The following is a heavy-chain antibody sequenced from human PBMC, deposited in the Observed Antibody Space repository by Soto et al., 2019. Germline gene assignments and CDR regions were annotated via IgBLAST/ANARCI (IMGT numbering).Heavy chain of an antibody. Sequence: ASVKVSCKASGYTFTSYAMHWVRQAPGQRLEWMGWINAGNGNTKYSQKFQGRVTITRDTSASTAYMELSSLRSEDTAVYYCASGIAVAGGGYYFDYWGQGTLVTVSS. CDR2: INAGNGNT. J-gene: IGHJ4*02. CDR3: ASGIAVAGGGYYFDY. V-gene: IGHV1-3*01. CDR1: GYTFTSYA. D-gene: IGHD6-19*01.